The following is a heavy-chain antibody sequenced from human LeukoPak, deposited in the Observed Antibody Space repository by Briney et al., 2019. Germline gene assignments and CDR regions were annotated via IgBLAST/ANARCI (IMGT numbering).Heavy chain of an antibody. CDR3: ARERAYYDILTGYYIAGYGMDV. CDR1: GFTFSSYS. D-gene: IGHD3-9*01. Sequence: GGSLRLSCAASGFTFSSYSMNWVRQAPGKGLEWVSYISSSSTIYYADSVKGRFTISRDNAKNSLYLQMNSLRDEDTAVYYCARERAYYDILTGYYIAGYGMDVWGQGTTVTVSS. J-gene: IGHJ6*02. CDR2: ISSSSTI. V-gene: IGHV3-48*02.